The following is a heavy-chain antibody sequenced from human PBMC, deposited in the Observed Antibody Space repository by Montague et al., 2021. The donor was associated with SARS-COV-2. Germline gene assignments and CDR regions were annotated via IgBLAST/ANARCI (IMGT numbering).Heavy chain of an antibody. Sequence: SETLSLTCTVSGGSISSSNYYWGWIRQPPGKGPERIGSIYYSGTTYYNPSPQSRVTISVDTSKKQFSLKLSSVTAADTAVYYCARETYNRHWFQQFAYWGQGTLVTVSS. CDR1: GGSISSSNYY. CDR3: ARETYNRHWFQQFAY. V-gene: IGHV4-39*01. J-gene: IGHJ4*02. D-gene: IGHD1-7*01. CDR2: IYYSGTT.